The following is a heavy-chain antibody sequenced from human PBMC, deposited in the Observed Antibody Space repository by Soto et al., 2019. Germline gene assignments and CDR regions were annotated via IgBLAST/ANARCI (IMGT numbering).Heavy chain of an antibody. D-gene: IGHD2-21*01. J-gene: IGHJ6*02. V-gene: IGHV5-10-1*01. Sequence: ESLKTSCKGSGYTFTNYFITWVRQIPGKGLEWMGRIDPYDSYNNYNPTFEGHVTMSVDKSINTAYLQWSSLKASDTAIYYCARLDRIEYGLDVWGLGTTVTVSS. CDR1: GYTFTNYF. CDR2: IDPYDSYN. CDR3: ARLDRIEYGLDV.